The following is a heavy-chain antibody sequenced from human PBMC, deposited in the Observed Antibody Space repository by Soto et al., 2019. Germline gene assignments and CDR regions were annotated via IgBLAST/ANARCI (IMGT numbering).Heavy chain of an antibody. Sequence: QVQLVQSGAEVKKPGSSVKVSCKTSGGSSSSSVISWVRQAPGQGLEWMGGITPNFASANYAQKFQGRVTMTADHSTSTVYMELRSLRSDDPAVYYCARDDVTIFGMVPNYHYYGWDGWGQGTTVTVSS. D-gene: IGHD3-3*01. J-gene: IGHJ6*02. CDR2: ITPNFASA. CDR3: ARDDVTIFGMVPNYHYYGWDG. CDR1: GGSSSSSV. V-gene: IGHV1-69*01.